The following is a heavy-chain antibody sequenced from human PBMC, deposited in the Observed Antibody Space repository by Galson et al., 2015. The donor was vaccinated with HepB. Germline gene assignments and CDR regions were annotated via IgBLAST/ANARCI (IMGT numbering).Heavy chain of an antibody. CDR1: GFTFSSYG. D-gene: IGHD3-22*01. CDR2: IRYDGSNK. Sequence: SLRLSCAASGFTFSSYGMHWVRQAPGKGLEWVAFIRYDGSNKYYADSVKGRFTISRDNSKNTLYLQMNSLRAEDTAVYYCAKDGRRGYPFDYWVQGTLVTVSS. V-gene: IGHV3-30*02. J-gene: IGHJ4*02. CDR3: AKDGRRGYPFDY.